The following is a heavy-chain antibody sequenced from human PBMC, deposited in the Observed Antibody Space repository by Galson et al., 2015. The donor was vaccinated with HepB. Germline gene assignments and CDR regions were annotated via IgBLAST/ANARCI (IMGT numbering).Heavy chain of an antibody. Sequence: SLRLSCAASGLTFSGSAMHWFRQASGKGLEWVGRIRSKANSYATAYAASVKGRFTISRDDSKNTAYLQMNSLKTEDTAVYYCTSLVVPAAPYFDYWGQGTLVTVSS. CDR1: GLTFSGSA. J-gene: IGHJ4*02. CDR2: IRSKANSYAT. D-gene: IGHD2-2*01. CDR3: TSLVVPAAPYFDY. V-gene: IGHV3-73*01.